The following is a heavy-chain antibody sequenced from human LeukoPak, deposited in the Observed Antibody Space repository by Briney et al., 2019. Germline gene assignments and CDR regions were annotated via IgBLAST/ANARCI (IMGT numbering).Heavy chain of an antibody. J-gene: IGHJ4*02. CDR1: GFTFSSYN. D-gene: IGHD6-19*01. CDR2: ISWNSGSI. Sequence: PGGSLRLSCAASGFTFSSYNMNWVRQAPGKGLEWVSGISWNSGSIGYADSVKGRFTISRDNAKNTLYLQMNSLRAEDTAVYYCAKDQTQYSSGGYYFDYWGQGTLVTVSS. CDR3: AKDQTQYSSGGYYFDY. V-gene: IGHV3-48*04.